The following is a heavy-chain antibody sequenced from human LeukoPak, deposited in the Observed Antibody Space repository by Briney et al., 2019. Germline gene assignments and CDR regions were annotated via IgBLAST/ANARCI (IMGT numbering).Heavy chain of an antibody. J-gene: IGHJ4*02. V-gene: IGHV4-61*08. CDR3: ARVQYYYDSSGYRGVEVGVDY. Sequence: PSQTLSLTCTVSGGSISSGGYYWSWTRQHPGKGLEWIGYIYYSGSTNYNPSLKSRVTISVDTSKNQFSLKLSSVTAADTAVYYCARVQYYYDSSGYRGVEVGVDYWGQGTLVTVSS. D-gene: IGHD3-22*01. CDR1: GGSISSGGYY. CDR2: IYYSGST.